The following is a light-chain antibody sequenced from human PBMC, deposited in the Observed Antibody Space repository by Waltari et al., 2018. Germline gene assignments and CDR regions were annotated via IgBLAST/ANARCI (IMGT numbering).Light chain of an antibody. CDR2: EVA. CDR1: SDDIWGFYL. CDR3: CSYSRVTTYVV. Sequence: QSALTQPASVSGSPGQSITISCSGTSDDIWGFYLVSWSQQYPGKAPKPIFYEVAKWPSGGSHRFSGSKSGSTASLTIAGLQPEDEAEYFCCSYSRVTTYVVFGGGTRVTV. V-gene: IGLV2-23*02. J-gene: IGLJ2*01.